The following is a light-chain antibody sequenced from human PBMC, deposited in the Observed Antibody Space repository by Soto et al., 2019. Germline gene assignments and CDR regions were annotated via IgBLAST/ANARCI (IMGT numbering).Light chain of an antibody. CDR1: QDIMKY. J-gene: IGKJ4*01. CDR2: TAS. V-gene: IGKV1-8*01. Sequence: AIRMTQSPSSVSASTGDRVTITCRASQDIMKYLAWYQQKPGKAPNLLIYTASTLQAGVPSRLSGSRSGTDFTLTFEALQTGDFATYDCQHYYAYHRTFGGGTKVEIK. CDR3: QHYYAYHRT.